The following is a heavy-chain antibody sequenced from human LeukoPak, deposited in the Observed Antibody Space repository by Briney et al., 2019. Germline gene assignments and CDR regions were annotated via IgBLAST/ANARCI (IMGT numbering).Heavy chain of an antibody. V-gene: IGHV4-34*01. CDR2: INHSGST. Sequence: SETLSLTCAVYGGSFSGYYWSWIRQPPGKGLEWIGEINHSGSTNYNPSLKSRVTISVDTSKNQFSLKLSSVTAADTAVYYCARGNYNVGDFDYWGQGTLVTVSS. CDR1: GGSFSGYY. CDR3: ARGNYNVGDFDY. J-gene: IGHJ4*02. D-gene: IGHD1-7*01.